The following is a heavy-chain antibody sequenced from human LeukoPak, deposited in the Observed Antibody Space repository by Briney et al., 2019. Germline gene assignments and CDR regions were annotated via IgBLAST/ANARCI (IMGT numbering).Heavy chain of an antibody. Sequence: SGGSLRLSCAASGFTFSSYEMNWVRQAPGKGLEWVSYISSSGRTIYYADSVKGRFTISRDNAKNSLYLQMNSLRAEDTAVYYCARDPSVSYYGSGSYLDYWGQGTLVTVSS. CDR3: ARDPSVSYYGSGSYLDY. J-gene: IGHJ4*02. CDR2: ISSSGRTI. V-gene: IGHV3-48*03. CDR1: GFTFSSYE. D-gene: IGHD3-10*01.